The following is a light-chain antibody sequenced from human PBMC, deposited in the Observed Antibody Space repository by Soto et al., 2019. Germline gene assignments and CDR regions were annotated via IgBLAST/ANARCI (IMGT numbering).Light chain of an antibody. V-gene: IGKV1-5*01. CDR3: QQYRT. CDR2: DAS. J-gene: IGKJ1*01. Sequence: DIQMTQSPSTLSASVGDGVTITCRASQSISSWLAWYQQKPGKAPKLLIYDASSLESGVPSRFSGSGSGTEFTRTISSLQPDDFATYYCQQYRTFGQGTKVEIK. CDR1: QSISSW.